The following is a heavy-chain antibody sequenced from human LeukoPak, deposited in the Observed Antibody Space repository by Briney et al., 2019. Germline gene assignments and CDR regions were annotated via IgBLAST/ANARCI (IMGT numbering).Heavy chain of an antibody. CDR2: IKSDGSEE. D-gene: IGHD3-10*01. Sequence: TGGSLRLSCATSGFIFSSYWMCWVRQAPGKGLEWVANIKSDGSEEYYGDSVKGRFTISRDNAKSSLYLQMNSPRVEDTAVYYCARGDLWLGHWGQGSLVTVSS. J-gene: IGHJ4*02. CDR1: GFIFSSYW. CDR3: ARGDLWLGH. V-gene: IGHV3-7*01.